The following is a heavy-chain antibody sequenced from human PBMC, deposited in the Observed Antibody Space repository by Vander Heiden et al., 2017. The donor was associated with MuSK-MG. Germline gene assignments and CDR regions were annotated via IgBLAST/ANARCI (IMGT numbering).Heavy chain of an antibody. CDR2: IYHSGST. V-gene: IGHV4-38-2*01. CDR3: ARHAIAAAGFDY. J-gene: IGHJ4*02. Sequence: QVQLQESGPGLVKPSETLSLTCAVSGFSINNGYYWAWIRQPPGKGLEWIASIYHSGSTYYNSSLKSRVTISVDPSKNQFSLRLSSVTAADTAVYYCARHAIAAAGFDYWGQGTLVTVSS. D-gene: IGHD6-13*01. CDR1: GFSINNGYY.